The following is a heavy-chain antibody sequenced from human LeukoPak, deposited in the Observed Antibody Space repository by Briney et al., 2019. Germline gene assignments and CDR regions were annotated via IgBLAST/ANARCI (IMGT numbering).Heavy chain of an antibody. Sequence: SVKVSCKASGGTFSSYAISWVRQAPGQGLEWMGGIIPIFGTANYAQKFQGRVTITADESTSTAYMELSSLRSEDTAVYYCARDHEGKVVPAAGDYWGQGTLVTVSS. J-gene: IGHJ4*02. V-gene: IGHV1-69*13. D-gene: IGHD2-2*01. CDR2: IIPIFGTA. CDR1: GGTFSSYA. CDR3: ARDHEGKVVPAAGDY.